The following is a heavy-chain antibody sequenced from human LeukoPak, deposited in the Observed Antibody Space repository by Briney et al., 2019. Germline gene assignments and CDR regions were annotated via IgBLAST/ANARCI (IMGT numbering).Heavy chain of an antibody. CDR2: ISVRAATI. J-gene: IGHJ6*02. V-gene: IGHV3-48*03. CDR1: GFGFGQYE. D-gene: IGHD3-22*01. CDR3: AKDFPHYYEVPHGMDV. Sequence: PGGSLRLSCAASGFGFGQYEMNWVRQAPGKGLDWIAYISVRAATIYYGDSVEGRFTISRDDAKNSLYLQMNGLRVEDTAIYYCAKDFPHYYEVPHGMDVWGQGTTVTV.